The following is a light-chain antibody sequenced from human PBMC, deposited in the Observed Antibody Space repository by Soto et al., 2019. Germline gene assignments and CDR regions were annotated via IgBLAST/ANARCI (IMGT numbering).Light chain of an antibody. J-gene: IGKJ3*01. CDR3: QKYSSVPV. V-gene: IGKV1-27*01. CDR1: QDIRNF. Sequence: DIQMTQSPTSLSASVGDRVTITCRASQDIRNFVAWYQQKPGKAPKLLIYAASTLQSGVTSRFSGSGSGTDFTLTINSRQPEDVATYSCQKYSSVPVFGPGTTWKSN. CDR2: AAS.